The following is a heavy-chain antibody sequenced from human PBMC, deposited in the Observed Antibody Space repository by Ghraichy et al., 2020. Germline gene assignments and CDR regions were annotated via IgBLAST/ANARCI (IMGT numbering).Heavy chain of an antibody. CDR1: GFTFTSYW. D-gene: IGHD6-6*01. V-gene: IGHV3-7*01. J-gene: IGHJ3*01. CDR2: MKQDGSEK. Sequence: GGSLRLSCAASGFTFTSYWMRWVRHAPGKGLEWVANMKQDGSEKYYVDSVKGRFTISRDNAKNSLYLQMNSLRAEDTAVYYCARDMRGSSSLSDAFDLWGQGTMFTVSS. CDR3: ARDMRGSSSLSDAFDL.